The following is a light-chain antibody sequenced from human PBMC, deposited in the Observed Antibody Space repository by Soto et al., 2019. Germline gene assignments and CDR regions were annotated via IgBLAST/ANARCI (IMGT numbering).Light chain of an antibody. CDR2: EVN. V-gene: IGLV2-8*01. J-gene: IGLJ1*01. CDR1: SSDVGGYSF. Sequence: QSALTQPPSASGSPGQSVTISCTGTSSDVGGYSFVSWYQHHPGKAPKLVIHEVNKRPSGVPDRFSGSKSGDTASLTVSGLRAEDESDYFCCSYAGNNTYVFGTGTKLTVL. CDR3: CSYAGNNTYV.